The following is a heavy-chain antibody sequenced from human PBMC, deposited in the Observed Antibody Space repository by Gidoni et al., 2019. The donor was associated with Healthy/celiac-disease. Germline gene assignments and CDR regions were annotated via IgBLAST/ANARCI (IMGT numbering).Heavy chain of an antibody. CDR2: IYPGDADT. J-gene: IGHJ3*02. D-gene: IGHD3-22*01. CDR1: GYSFTSYW. V-gene: IGHV5-51*01. CDR3: ARQTDGSGYYSRDAFDI. Sequence: EVQLVQSGAEVQKPGESLKISCKGSGYSFTSYWIGWVRQMPGKGLEWMGIIYPGDADTRYSPSFQGQVTISADKSISTAYLQWSSLKASDTAMYYCARQTDGSGYYSRDAFDIWGQGTMVTVSS.